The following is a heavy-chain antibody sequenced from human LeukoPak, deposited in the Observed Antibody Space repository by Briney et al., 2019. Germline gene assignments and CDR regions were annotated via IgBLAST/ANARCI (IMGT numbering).Heavy chain of an antibody. CDR2: IDISGST. J-gene: IGHJ5*02. D-gene: IGHD2-8*01. Sequence: SETLSVTCTVSGGSISGYYWAWIRQPAGKGLEWIGRIDISGSTNNNPSLRSRLTMSVDTSKNQFSLKLRSVTAADTAVYYCARDKGTYCSNAVCQTRWFDPWGQGTLVTVSS. CDR3: ARDKGTYCSNAVCQTRWFDP. CDR1: GGSISGYY. V-gene: IGHV4-4*07.